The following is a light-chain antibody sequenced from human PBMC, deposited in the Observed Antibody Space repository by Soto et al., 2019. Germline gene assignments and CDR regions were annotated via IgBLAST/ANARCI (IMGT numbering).Light chain of an antibody. V-gene: IGLV2-14*01. J-gene: IGLJ3*02. CDR1: SSDVGTYNY. Sequence: QSALTQPASVSGSPGQSITISCTGSSSDVGTYNYVSWYQQHPGKAPKLIIYEVSDRPSGVSNRFSGSKSGNTASLTISGLQAEDEADYYCSSYTSSSSRLFGAGTKLTV. CDR2: EVS. CDR3: SSYTSSSSRL.